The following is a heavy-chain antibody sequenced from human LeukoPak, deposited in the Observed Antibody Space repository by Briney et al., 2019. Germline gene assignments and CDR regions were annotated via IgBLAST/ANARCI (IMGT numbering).Heavy chain of an antibody. J-gene: IGHJ4*02. Sequence: ASVKVSCKASGYTFTGYYMRWVRQAPGQGLEWMGWINPNNGGTNYAQKFQGRVTMTRDTSISAAYMELSRLRSDDTAVYYCASRDGSGSYYTDYWGQGTLVTVSS. CDR2: INPNNGGT. D-gene: IGHD3-10*01. V-gene: IGHV1-2*02. CDR3: ASRDGSGSYYTDY. CDR1: GYTFTGYY.